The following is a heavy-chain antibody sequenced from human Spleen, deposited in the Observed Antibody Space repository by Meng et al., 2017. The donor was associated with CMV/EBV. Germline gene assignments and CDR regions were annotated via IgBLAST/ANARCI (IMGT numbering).Heavy chain of an antibody. CDR2: IYYPDYT. CDR1: GGSISSFTYY. CDR3: ARDQFESSNRNDGGNDAFEI. Sequence: SETLSLTCNVSGGSISSFTYYWTWIRQPPGKGLEWIGSIYYPDYTYYNPSLESRVTISIDTSKNQFSLKLTSVTAADTALYYCARDQFESSNRNDGGNDAFEIWGRGTLVTVSS. V-gene: IGHV4-39*07. D-gene: IGHD1-1*01. J-gene: IGHJ3*02.